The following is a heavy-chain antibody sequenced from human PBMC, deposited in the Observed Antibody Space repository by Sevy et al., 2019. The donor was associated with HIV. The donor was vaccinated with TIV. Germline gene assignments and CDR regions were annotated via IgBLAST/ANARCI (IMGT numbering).Heavy chain of an antibody. J-gene: IGHJ4*02. CDR1: AFTFSSYS. CDR2: ISSSSSYI. CDR3: ATPGLHGPGRPFDY. Sequence: GGSLRLSCAASAFTFSSYSRNWVRQAPGKGLEWVSSISSSSSYIYYADSVKGRFTISRDNAKNSLYLQMNSLRAEDTAVYYCATPGLHGPGRPFDYWGQGTLVTVSS. V-gene: IGHV3-21*01. D-gene: IGHD3-10*01.